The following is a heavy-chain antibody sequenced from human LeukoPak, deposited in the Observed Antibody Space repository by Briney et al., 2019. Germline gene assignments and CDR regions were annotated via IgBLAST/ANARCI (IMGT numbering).Heavy chain of an antibody. CDR2: ISDSGGRT. CDR3: AKRGVVIRVILVGFHKEAYYFDS. CDR1: GITLSNYG. V-gene: IGHV3-23*01. J-gene: IGHJ4*02. Sequence: GGSLRLSCAVSGITLSNYGMSWVRQAPGKVLEWVAGISDSGGRTNYADSVKGRFTISRDNPKNTLYLQMNSLRAEDTAVYFCAKRGVVIRVILVGFHKEAYYFDSWGQGALVTVSS. D-gene: IGHD3-22*01.